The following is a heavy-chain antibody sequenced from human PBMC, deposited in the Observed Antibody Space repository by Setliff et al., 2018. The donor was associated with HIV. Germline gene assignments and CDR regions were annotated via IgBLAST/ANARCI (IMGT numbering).Heavy chain of an antibody. V-gene: IGHV1-69*13. CDR2: IIPIFGTA. CDR3: ARVPRWYYYDSSGYPDY. CDR1: GGTFSSYA. Sequence: SVKVSCKASGGTFSSYAISWVRQAPGQGLEWMGGIIPIFGTANYAQKFQGRVTITADESTSTAYMELSSLRSEDTAVYYCARVPRWYYYDSSGYPDYWGQETLVTVSS. D-gene: IGHD3-22*01. J-gene: IGHJ4*01.